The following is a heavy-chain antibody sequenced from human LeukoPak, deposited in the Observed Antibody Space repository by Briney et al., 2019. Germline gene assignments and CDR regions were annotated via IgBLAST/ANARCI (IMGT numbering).Heavy chain of an antibody. Sequence: SETLSLTCAVYGGSFSGYYWSWIRQPPGEGLEWIGEINHSGSTNYNPSLKSRVTISVDTSKNQFSLKLSSVTAADTAVYYCARAGLGSMAAILFGPWGQGTLVTVSS. CDR1: GGSFSGYY. CDR3: ARAGLGSMAAILFGP. J-gene: IGHJ5*02. D-gene: IGHD3/OR15-3a*01. V-gene: IGHV4-34*01. CDR2: INHSGST.